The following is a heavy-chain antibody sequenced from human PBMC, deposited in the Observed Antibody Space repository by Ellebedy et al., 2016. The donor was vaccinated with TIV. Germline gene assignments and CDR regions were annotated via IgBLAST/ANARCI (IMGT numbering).Heavy chain of an antibody. D-gene: IGHD6-19*01. CDR1: GGSFSAHY. CDR2: INYRGGT. CDR3: ARGQPRSNRGWYVDY. J-gene: IGHJ4*02. V-gene: IGHV4-34*01. Sequence: MPSETLSLTCGVSGGSFSAHYWSCIPQSPGKGLDGIGEINYRGGTNYNPSLKSRVTISIDTSKNQFSLNVTSVTAADTAVYYCARGQPRSNRGWYVDYWGQGTLVTVSS.